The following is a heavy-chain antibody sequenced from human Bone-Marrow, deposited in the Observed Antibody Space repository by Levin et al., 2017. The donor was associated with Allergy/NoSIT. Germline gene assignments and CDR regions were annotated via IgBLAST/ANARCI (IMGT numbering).Heavy chain of an antibody. CDR1: GGSISSDDYY. J-gene: IGHJ6*02. CDR3: ARDIVLRPVVIREYYYYGLDV. Sequence: ASETLSLTCTVSGGSISSDDYYWSWIRQPPGKGLEWIGYIYYRGRTSYNPSLRSRVTISVDTSKNQFSLKLNSVTAADTALYYCARDIVLRPVVIREYYYYGLDVWGQGTTVTVSS. V-gene: IGHV4-30-4*01. D-gene: IGHD2-8*01. CDR2: IYYRGRT.